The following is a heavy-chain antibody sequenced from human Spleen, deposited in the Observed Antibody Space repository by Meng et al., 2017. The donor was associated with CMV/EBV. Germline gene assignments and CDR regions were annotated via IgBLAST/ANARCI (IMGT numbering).Heavy chain of an antibody. J-gene: IGHJ5*02. CDR3: LVGAIGDWFDP. Sequence: GESLKISCAASGFTFSSFAMSWVRQPPGKGLEWVSAITGPGITTYYADSVRGRFTISRDNANNSLYLQMDSLRAEDTAVYYCLVGAIGDWFDPWGQGTLVTVSS. CDR1: GFTFSSFA. D-gene: IGHD1-26*01. CDR2: ITGPGITT. V-gene: IGHV3-23*01.